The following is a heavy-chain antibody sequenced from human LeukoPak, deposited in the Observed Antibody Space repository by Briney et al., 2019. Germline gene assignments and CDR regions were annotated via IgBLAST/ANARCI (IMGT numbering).Heavy chain of an antibody. CDR2: IFYSGST. D-gene: IGHD5-18*01. CDR1: GGSISTSNYY. Sequence: SETLSLTCTVSGGSISTSNYYWGWIRQPPGKGLEWIGNIFYSGSTYYGPSLKSRLTISLDTSKNQFSLTLSSVTAADTAVYYCARSDGYGLVGIWGQGTMVTVSS. V-gene: IGHV4-39*07. J-gene: IGHJ3*02. CDR3: ARSDGYGLVGI.